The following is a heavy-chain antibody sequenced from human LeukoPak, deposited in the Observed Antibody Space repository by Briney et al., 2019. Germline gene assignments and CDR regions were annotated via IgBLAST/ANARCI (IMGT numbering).Heavy chain of an antibody. J-gene: IGHJ4*02. Sequence: GGSLRLSCAASEFTFRTYGMHWVRQAPGKGLEWVAVISYDGSYKFYAHSVKGRFTISRDNSKSTLYLQMNSLRAEDTAIYYCAKDGYSSLNEIDYWGQGTLVTVSS. CDR1: EFTFRTYG. D-gene: IGHD6-19*01. CDR3: AKDGYSSLNEIDY. CDR2: ISYDGSYK. V-gene: IGHV3-30*18.